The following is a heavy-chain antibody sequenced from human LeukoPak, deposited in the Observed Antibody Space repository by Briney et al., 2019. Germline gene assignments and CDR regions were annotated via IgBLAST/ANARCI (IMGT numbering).Heavy chain of an antibody. V-gene: IGHV3-30*03. Sequence: GGSLRLSCAASGFTFSSYGMHWVRQAPGKGLEWVAVISYDGSNKYYADSVKGRFTISRDNSKNTLYLQMNSLRAEDTAVYYCARDRSITIFGVGEQMYYYYMDVWGKGTTVTVSS. J-gene: IGHJ6*03. D-gene: IGHD3-3*01. CDR2: ISYDGSNK. CDR3: ARDRSITIFGVGEQMYYYYMDV. CDR1: GFTFSSYG.